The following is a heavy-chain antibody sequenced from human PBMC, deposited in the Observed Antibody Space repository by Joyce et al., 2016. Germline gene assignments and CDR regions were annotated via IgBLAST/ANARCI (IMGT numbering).Heavy chain of an antibody. D-gene: IGHD4-17*01. J-gene: IGHJ4*02. Sequence: QLQLQESGPGLVKPSDTLSLTCTVSGGSISSSGYYWGWIRQPPGKGLEWIGSIYYSGSTYYNPSLKSRVTISVDTSKNQFSLKLSSVTAADTAVYYCARQGELRYYFDYWGQGTLVTVSS. V-gene: IGHV4-39*01. CDR2: IYYSGST. CDR1: GGSISSSGYY. CDR3: ARQGELRYYFDY.